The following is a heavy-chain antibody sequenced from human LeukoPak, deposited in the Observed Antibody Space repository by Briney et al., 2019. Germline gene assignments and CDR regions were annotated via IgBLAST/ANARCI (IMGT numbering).Heavy chain of an antibody. CDR1: DGSITNYY. CDR3: ARGMVPIAAAGPIFDY. J-gene: IGHJ4*02. D-gene: IGHD6-13*01. V-gene: IGHV4-59*08. CDR2: IYYSGST. Sequence: SETLSLTCTVSDGSITNYYWSWIRQPPGKGLEWIGHIYYSGSTNYNPSLKSRVTISLDTSKKQFSLKLSSVTAADTAVYYCARGMVPIAAAGPIFDYWGQGTLVTVSS.